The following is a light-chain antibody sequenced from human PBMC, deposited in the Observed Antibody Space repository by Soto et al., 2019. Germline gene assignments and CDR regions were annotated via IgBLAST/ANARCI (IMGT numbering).Light chain of an antibody. CDR1: QDISNY. CDR3: QQYDNRLLLT. V-gene: IGKV1-33*01. J-gene: IGKJ4*01. Sequence: DIQMTQSPSSLSASVGDRVTITCQASQDISNYLNWYQQKPGKAPKLLIYDASNLETGVPSRFSGSGSGTDFTFTIISMQPEDIATYYCQQYDNRLLLTFGGGTKVEIK. CDR2: DAS.